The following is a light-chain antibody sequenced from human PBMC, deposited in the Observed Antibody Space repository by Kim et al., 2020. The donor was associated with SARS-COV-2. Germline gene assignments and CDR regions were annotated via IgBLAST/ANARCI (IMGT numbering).Light chain of an antibody. V-gene: IGLV2-14*03. CDR3: SSYTSSSTVV. Sequence: GQSITISCAGTRRDVGGYNYVSWYQQHPGKAPKLMIYDVTNRPSGVSNRFSGSKSGNTASLTISGLQAEDEADYYCSSYTSSSTVVFGGGTQLTVL. J-gene: IGLJ2*01. CDR1: RRDVGGYNY. CDR2: DVT.